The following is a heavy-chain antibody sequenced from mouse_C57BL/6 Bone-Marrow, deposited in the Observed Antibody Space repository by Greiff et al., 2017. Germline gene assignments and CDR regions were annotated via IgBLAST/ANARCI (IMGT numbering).Heavy chain of an antibody. CDR2: IDPETGGT. Sequence: QVQLQQSGAVLVRPGASVTLSCKASGYTFTDYEMHWVKQTPVHGLEWIGAIDPETGGTAYNQKIKGTALLTDDHSSSPAYIALRSLTSEDSAVYYGTRRGDGYDGAWFAYWGQGTLVTVSA. CDR1: GYTFTDYE. V-gene: IGHV1-15*01. CDR3: TRRGDGYDGAWFAY. D-gene: IGHD2-2*01. J-gene: IGHJ3*01.